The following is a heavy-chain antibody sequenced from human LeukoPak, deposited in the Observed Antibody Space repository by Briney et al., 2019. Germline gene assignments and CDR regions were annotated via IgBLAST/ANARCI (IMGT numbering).Heavy chain of an antibody. V-gene: IGHV5-51*01. D-gene: IGHD3-22*01. CDR3: ARHYYGSSGLPSLFDY. CDR1: GYTFTTFW. Sequence: GESLKISCQASGYTFTTFWIGWVRQMPGKGLEWMGIINPGDSSARYSPSFQGQVTISADKSISTAYLQWSSLKASDTAVYYCARHYYGSSGLPSLFDYWGQGTLVTVSS. J-gene: IGHJ4*02. CDR2: INPGDSSA.